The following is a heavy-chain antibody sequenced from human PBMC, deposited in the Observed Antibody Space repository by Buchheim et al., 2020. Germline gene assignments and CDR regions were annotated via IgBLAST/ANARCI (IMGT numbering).Heavy chain of an antibody. Sequence: QVQLVESGGGVVQPGRSLRLSCAASGFTFSSYGMHWVRQAPGKGLEWVAVISYDGSNKYYADSVKGRFTISRDNSKNTLYLKMNSLRAEDTAVYYCAKDPSAYCGGDCYPGFDYWGQGTL. V-gene: IGHV3-30*18. J-gene: IGHJ4*02. CDR1: GFTFSSYG. D-gene: IGHD2-21*02. CDR2: ISYDGSNK. CDR3: AKDPSAYCGGDCYPGFDY.